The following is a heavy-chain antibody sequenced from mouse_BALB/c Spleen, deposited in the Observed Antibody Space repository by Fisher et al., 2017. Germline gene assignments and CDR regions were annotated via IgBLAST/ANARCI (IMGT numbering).Heavy chain of an antibody. J-gene: IGHJ4*01. D-gene: IGHD2-2*01. Sequence: RFTISRDNAKNTLYLQMSSLRSEDTAMYYCARGGYYYAMDYWGQGTSVTVSS. V-gene: IGHV5-9*04. CDR3: ARGGYYYAMDY.